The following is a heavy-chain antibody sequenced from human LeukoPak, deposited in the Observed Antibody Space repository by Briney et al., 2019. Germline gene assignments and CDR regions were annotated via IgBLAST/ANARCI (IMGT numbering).Heavy chain of an antibody. V-gene: IGHV4-4*07. CDR2: IYTTGLI. J-gene: IGHJ6*02. D-gene: IGHD2-15*01. CDR1: GISSGSFY. Sequence: SETLSLTCSVHGISSGSFYWSWIRQPAGKGLEWIGRIYTTGLIFYNPSLKSRVTMSVDTSKNQVSLKLSSVTAEDTAVYYCARDHDMVKNFYYGMDVWGQGTTVTVSS. CDR3: ARDHDMVKNFYYGMDV.